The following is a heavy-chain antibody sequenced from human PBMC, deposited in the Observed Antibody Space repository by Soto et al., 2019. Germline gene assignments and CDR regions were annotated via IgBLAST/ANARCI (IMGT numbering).Heavy chain of an antibody. J-gene: IGHJ4*02. V-gene: IGHV4-39*01. CDR3: ARRHGLDIDAYY. CDR2: FPIGWNT. D-gene: IGHD3-10*01. CDR1: GGSITGCSISSFY. Sequence: PSENLSLTCTVSGGSITGCSISSFYWGLMSQPPAKALDWIATFPIGWNTCYNPSLKSLVTTSVDTSKNQFSLKLSSVTAADTAVYFCARRHGLDIDAYYWGQG.